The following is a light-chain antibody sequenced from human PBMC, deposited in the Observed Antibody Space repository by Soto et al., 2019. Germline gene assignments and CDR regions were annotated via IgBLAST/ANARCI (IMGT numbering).Light chain of an antibody. CDR3: QPYNNWPPYN. CDR2: GAS. V-gene: IGKV3-15*01. Sequence: EIVMTQSPATLSVSPGERATLSCRASQSVSSNLAWYQQKPGQAPRLLIYGASTRATGIPARFSGSGSVTEFNLTISSLQSEDFAVYYCQPYNNWPPYNFGQGTKLLIK. J-gene: IGKJ2*01. CDR1: QSVSSN.